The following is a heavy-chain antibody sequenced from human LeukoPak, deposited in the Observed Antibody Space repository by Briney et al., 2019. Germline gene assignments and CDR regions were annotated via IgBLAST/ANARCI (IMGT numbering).Heavy chain of an antibody. Sequence: SETLSLTCTVSGGSISSSAYHWGWIRQPPGNGLEWIGTINYGGNTYYNLSLKSRVIIFLDTSKNQFSLKLSSVTAADTALYYCARHPRGTYDSSGYRGYYYYMDVWGKGTTVTVSS. D-gene: IGHD3-22*01. V-gene: IGHV4-39*01. CDR1: GGSISSSAYH. CDR3: ARHPRGTYDSSGYRGYYYYMDV. CDR2: INYGGNT. J-gene: IGHJ6*03.